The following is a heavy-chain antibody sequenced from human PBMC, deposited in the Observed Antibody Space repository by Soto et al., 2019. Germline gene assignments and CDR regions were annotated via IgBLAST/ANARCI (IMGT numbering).Heavy chain of an antibody. V-gene: IGHV5-51*01. Sequence: GESLKISCKGSGYSFTSYWIGWVRQMPGKGLEWMGIIYPGDSDTRYSPSFQGQVTISADRSISTAYLQWSSLKASDTAMYYCARLRLFVVTAILDWYFDLWGPGTLVTGFS. J-gene: IGHJ2*01. CDR2: IYPGDSDT. CDR3: ARLRLFVVTAILDWYFDL. CDR1: GYSFTSYW. D-gene: IGHD2-21*02.